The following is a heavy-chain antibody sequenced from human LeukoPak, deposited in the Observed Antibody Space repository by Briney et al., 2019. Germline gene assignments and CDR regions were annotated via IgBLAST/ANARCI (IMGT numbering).Heavy chain of an antibody. CDR1: GFTFSSYG. V-gene: IGHV3-23*01. CDR3: AKGPEQWLVTFLDY. CDR2: ISGSGGST. D-gene: IGHD6-19*01. Sequence: PGGSLRLSCAASGFTFSSYGMSWVRQAPGKGLEWVSAISGSGGSTYYADSVEGRFTISRDNSKNTLYLQMNSLRAEDTAVYYCAKGPEQWLVTFLDYWGQGTLVTVSS. J-gene: IGHJ4*02.